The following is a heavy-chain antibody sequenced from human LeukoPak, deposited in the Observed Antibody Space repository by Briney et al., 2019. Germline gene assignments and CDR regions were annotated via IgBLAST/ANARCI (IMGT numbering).Heavy chain of an antibody. J-gene: IGHJ6*03. CDR1: GFTFSSYS. V-gene: IGHV3-48*01. D-gene: IGHD6-19*01. CDR3: ARAVAGTIYYYYYMDV. Sequence: GGSLRLSCAASGFTFSSYSMNRVRQAPGKGLEWVSYISSSSSTIYYADSVKGRFTISRDNAKNSLYLQMNSLRAEDTAVYYCARAVAGTIYYYYYMDVWGKGTTVTVSS. CDR2: ISSSSSTI.